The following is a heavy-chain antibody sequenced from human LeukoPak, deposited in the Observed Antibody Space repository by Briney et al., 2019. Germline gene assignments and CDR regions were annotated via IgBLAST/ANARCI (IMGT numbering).Heavy chain of an antibody. CDR3: AKGMGSGWRYGMDV. CDR1: GFTFSSYA. Sequence: GGSLRLSCAASGFTFSSYAMNWVRQAPGEGLEWVSVISGSGGSTYYADSVKGRFTISRDNSKNTLYLKVNSLRADDTAVYYCAKGMGSGWRYGMDVWGQGTTVTVSS. J-gene: IGHJ6*02. CDR2: ISGSGGST. V-gene: IGHV3-23*01. D-gene: IGHD6-19*01.